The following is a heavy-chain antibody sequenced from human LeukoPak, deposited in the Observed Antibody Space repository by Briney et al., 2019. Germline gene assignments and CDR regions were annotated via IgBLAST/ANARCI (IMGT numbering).Heavy chain of an antibody. CDR2: IYSDGTT. J-gene: IGHJ4*02. CDR1: GASTTSYY. CDR3: ARDTRSYDTSGYYYFDY. D-gene: IGHD3-22*01. Sequence: PSETLSLTCSVSGASTTSYYWNWTRQAPGKGLEWIGYIYSDGTTSYSPSLRSRVTISIDTSRNQFSLKLSSVTAADAAVYYCARDTRSYDTSGYYYFDYWGQGALVTVSS. V-gene: IGHV4-59*01.